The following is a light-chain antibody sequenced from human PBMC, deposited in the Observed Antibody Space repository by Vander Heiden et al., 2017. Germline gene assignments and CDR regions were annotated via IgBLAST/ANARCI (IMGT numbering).Light chain of an antibody. CDR2: DNN. J-gene: IGLJ3*02. V-gene: IGLV1-51*01. CDR3: GAWDSSLSVVL. CDR1: IGYNS. Sequence: QSVLTQPPSVSAAPGQKVTIPNIGYNSVSWYQQLPGTAPKFLIYDNNKRPSGIPDRFSGSKSGTSATLDITGLQTGDEAGYYCGAWDSSLSVVLFGGGTKLTVL.